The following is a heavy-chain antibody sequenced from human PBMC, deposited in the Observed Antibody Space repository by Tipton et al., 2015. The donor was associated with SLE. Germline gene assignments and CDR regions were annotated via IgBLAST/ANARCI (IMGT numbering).Heavy chain of an antibody. CDR3: CREWFLTSDAFDI. Sequence: SLRLSCLGSGFTSADSSMTWVRQAPGKGLEWVGFIRTKAEGGTTEYAASVRGRFTISRDDSTTIAYLQMNSLKTEDTAVYYCCREWFLTSDAFDIWGRGTMVTVSS. V-gene: IGHV3-49*04. D-gene: IGHD3-10*01. CDR2: IRTKAEGGTT. CDR1: GFTSADSS. J-gene: IGHJ3*02.